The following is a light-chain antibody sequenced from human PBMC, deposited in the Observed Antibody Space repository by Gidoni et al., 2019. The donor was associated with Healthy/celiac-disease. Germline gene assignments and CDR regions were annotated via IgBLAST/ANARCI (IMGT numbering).Light chain of an antibody. J-gene: IGLJ2*01. Sequence: QSVLTQPPSASGTPGQRVTISCSGSSSNIGSNAVNWYQQLPGTAPKRLISSNKQRPSGVPDRFSGSKSGTSASLAISGLQSEDEADYYCAAWDDSLNGVVFGGGTKLTVL. CDR1: SSNIGSNA. CDR3: AAWDDSLNGVV. V-gene: IGLV1-44*01. CDR2: SNK.